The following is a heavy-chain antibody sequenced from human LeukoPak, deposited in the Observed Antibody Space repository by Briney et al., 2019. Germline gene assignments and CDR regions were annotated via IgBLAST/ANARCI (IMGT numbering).Heavy chain of an antibody. CDR1: VGSISSSSYY. CDR2: IYYSGSP. J-gene: IGHJ6*02. Sequence: SETLSLTCTVSVGSISSSSYYGGWIRQPPGKGLEWNGSIYYSGSPYYNPTLKSRVTISVETSKNQFSLKLSSVTAADTDVYYCASPDFFCGGDCYQRYYYYGMDVWGQGTTVTVSS. V-gene: IGHV4-39*01. D-gene: IGHD2-21*02. CDR3: ASPDFFCGGDCYQRYYYYGMDV.